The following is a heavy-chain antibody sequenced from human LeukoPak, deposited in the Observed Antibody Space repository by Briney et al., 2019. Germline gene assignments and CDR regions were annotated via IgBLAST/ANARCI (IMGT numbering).Heavy chain of an antibody. CDR3: AKEYSSSWYVYFQH. D-gene: IGHD6-13*01. J-gene: IGHJ1*01. V-gene: IGHV1-2*06. CDR1: GYTLTAYY. Sequence: ASVKVSCKASGYTLTAYYIYWVRQAPGQGLEWMGRINPNSGGTDYAQNFQGRVTMTRDTSINTAYMELSRLRSDDTAVYYCAKEYSSSWYVYFQHWGQGTLVTVSS. CDR2: INPNSGGT.